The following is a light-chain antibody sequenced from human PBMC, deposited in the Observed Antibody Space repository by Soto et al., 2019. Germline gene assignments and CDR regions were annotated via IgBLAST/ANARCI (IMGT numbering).Light chain of an antibody. CDR2: GSS. V-gene: IGKV1-39*01. CDR1: QTINTY. Sequence: DIQMTQSPSSLSASVGDRVTITCRASQTINTYLNWYQQKPGKGPNLLIFGSSSLHSGVPSRFSGRGSGPDFTLTISSLQPEDYATYYCQQSYSIPFTFGGGTKVEIK. CDR3: QQSYSIPFT. J-gene: IGKJ4*01.